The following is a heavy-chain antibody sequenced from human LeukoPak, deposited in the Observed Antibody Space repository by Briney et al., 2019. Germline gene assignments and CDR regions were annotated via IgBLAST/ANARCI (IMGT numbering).Heavy chain of an antibody. D-gene: IGHD6-19*01. Sequence: GGSLRLSCAVSGLTSSTYATSYAMTWVRQAPGKGLEWFSGISGSGGSTYYAESVKGRFTIYRDNFKNTLYLQMNSLRDDDTAIYYCAKGATSGWLLYWFDPWGQGTLVTVSS. CDR2: ISGSGGST. J-gene: IGHJ5*02. CDR3: AKGATSGWLLYWFDP. V-gene: IGHV3-23*01. CDR1: GLTSSTYATSYA.